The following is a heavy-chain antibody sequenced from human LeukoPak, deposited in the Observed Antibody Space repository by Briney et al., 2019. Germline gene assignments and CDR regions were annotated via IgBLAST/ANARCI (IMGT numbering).Heavy chain of an antibody. CDR3: ARTDSYYYYMDV. CDR1: GGSISSYY. CDR2: IYYSGSA. Sequence: PSETLSLTCTVSGGSISSYYWSWIRQPPGMGLEWIGYIYYSGSANYNPSLKSRVTISVDTSKNQFSLKLSSVTAADTAVYYCARTDSYYYYMDVWGKGTTVTVSS. J-gene: IGHJ6*03. V-gene: IGHV4-59*01.